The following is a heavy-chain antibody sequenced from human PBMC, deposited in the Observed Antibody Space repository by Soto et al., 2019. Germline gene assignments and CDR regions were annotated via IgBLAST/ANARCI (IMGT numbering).Heavy chain of an antibody. CDR3: AEDVGGPASIPIQFDP. V-gene: IGHV3-23*01. Sequence: GGSLRLSCATSGFTFSNYAMTWVRQAPGKGLEWVSAISGSGVSTYYADSVEGRFTISRDNSKKKLFLQMISLRVEDTAVYYCAEDVGGPASIPIQFDPWGQGTLVTVSS. CDR2: ISGSGVST. CDR1: GFTFSNYA. J-gene: IGHJ5*02. D-gene: IGHD3-16*01.